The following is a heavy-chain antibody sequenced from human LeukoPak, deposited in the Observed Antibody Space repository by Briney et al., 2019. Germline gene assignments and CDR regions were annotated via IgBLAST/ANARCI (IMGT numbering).Heavy chain of an antibody. V-gene: IGHV5-51*01. D-gene: IGHD2-15*01. CDR2: IYPGDSET. CDR1: GYRFTTYW. Sequence: GESLKISCTGSGYRFTTYWIAWVRQMPGKGLEWMGIIYPGDSETKYSPSFQGHVTISVDKSINTAYLQWTTLKASDTATYFCARRHTQNFDYWGQGSLVTVFS. J-gene: IGHJ4*02. CDR3: ARRHTQNFDY.